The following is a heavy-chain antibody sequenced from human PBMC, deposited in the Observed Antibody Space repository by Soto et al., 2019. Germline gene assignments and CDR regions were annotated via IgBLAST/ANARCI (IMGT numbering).Heavy chain of an antibody. J-gene: IGHJ6*02. D-gene: IGHD4-17*01. Sequence: QVQLVESGGGVAQPGRSLRLSCAASGFTFSSYGMHWVRQAPGKGLEWVAVIWYNGSDKKYADSVKGRFTISRDNSEKTLYLQMNSLRAEDTAVYYCAKDYGDWTGLYYYGMDVWGQGTTVTVSS. CDR3: AKDYGDWTGLYYYGMDV. CDR2: IWYNGSDK. CDR1: GFTFSSYG. V-gene: IGHV3-33*06.